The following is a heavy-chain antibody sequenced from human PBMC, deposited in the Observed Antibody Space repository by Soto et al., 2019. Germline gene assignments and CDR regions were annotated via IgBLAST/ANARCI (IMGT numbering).Heavy chain of an antibody. V-gene: IGHV3-9*01. CDR1: GFTFGDYA. CDR3: AQAPSAGSPYYGMDF. Sequence: GGSLRLSCAAPGFTFGDYAMHWVRQVPGKGLEWVSGFMWNSVDVGYADSVEGRFTISRDNAKNSLYLQMNSLRPEDSALYYCAQAPSAGSPYYGMDFWGQGTKVTV. D-gene: IGHD3-10*01. CDR2: FMWNSVDV. J-gene: IGHJ6*02.